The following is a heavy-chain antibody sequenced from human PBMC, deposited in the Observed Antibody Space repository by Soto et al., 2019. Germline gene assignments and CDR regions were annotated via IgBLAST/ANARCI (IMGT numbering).Heavy chain of an antibody. CDR2: IIPILGIA. V-gene: IGHV1-69*04. CDR1: GGTFGNSA. J-gene: IGHJ4*02. D-gene: IGHD2-15*01. Sequence: ASVKVSCKASGGTFGNSAISWVRQAPGQGLEWMGRIIPILGIANYAQKFQGRVTITADKSTSTAYMELSSLRSEDTAVYYCARDHCSGGSCTMSGPFDYWGQGTLVTVSS. CDR3: ARDHCSGGSCTMSGPFDY.